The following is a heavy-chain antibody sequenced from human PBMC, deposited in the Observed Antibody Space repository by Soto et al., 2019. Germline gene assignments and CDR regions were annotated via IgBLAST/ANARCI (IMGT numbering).Heavy chain of an antibody. CDR2: VYPGDSET. CDR1: GYVFSSSW. CDR3: ARDLYDFWSGYHYNWFDP. V-gene: IGHV5-51*01. J-gene: IGHJ5*02. Sequence: GESLKISCQAAGYVFSSSWIAWVRHSPGKGLEWMGIVYPGDSETRYSPSFRGQVTFSADTSTSTAFLQWSRLKASDSGIYYCARDLYDFWSGYHYNWFDPWGQGTLVTVSS. D-gene: IGHD3-3*01.